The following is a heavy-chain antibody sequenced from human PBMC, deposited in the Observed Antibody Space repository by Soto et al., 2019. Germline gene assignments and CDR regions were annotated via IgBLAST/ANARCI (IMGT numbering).Heavy chain of an antibody. Sequence: PSETLSLTCTVSGGSLSSSSYYWGWIRQPPGKGLEWIGRIYTSGSTNYNPSLKSRVTMSVDTSKNQFSLKLSSVTAADTAVYYCARTSGYSGYVGTYYYYGMDVWGQGTTVTVSS. CDR1: GGSLSSSSYY. CDR2: IYTSGST. CDR3: ARTSGYSGYVGTYYYYGMDV. D-gene: IGHD5-12*01. J-gene: IGHJ6*02. V-gene: IGHV4-61*05.